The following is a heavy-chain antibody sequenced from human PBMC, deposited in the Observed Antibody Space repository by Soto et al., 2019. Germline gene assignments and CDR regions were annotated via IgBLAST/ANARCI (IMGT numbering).Heavy chain of an antibody. D-gene: IGHD3-9*01. CDR1: GGSVSSGSYY. CDR3: ARASDILTGYAEKFDY. CDR2: IYYSGST. J-gene: IGHJ4*02. Sequence: SETLSLTCTVSGGSVSSGSYYGSWIRQPPGKGLEWIGYIYYSGSTNYNPSLKSRVTISVDTSKNQFSLKLSSVTAADTAVYYCARASDILTGYAEKFDYWGQGTLVTVS. V-gene: IGHV4-61*01.